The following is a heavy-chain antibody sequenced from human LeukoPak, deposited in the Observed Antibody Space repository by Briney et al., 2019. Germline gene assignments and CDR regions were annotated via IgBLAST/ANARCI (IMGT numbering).Heavy chain of an antibody. V-gene: IGHV1-8*01. J-gene: IGHJ1*01. CDR2: MNPNSGNT. CDR1: GYTFTSYD. Sequence: GASVKVSCKASGYTFTSYDINWVRQATGQGLEWMGWMNPNSGNTGYAQKFQGRVTMTRDTSTSTVYMELSSLRSEDTAVYYCARDGAGGIVVLFQHWGQGTLVTVSS. D-gene: IGHD3-22*01. CDR3: ARDGAGGIVVLFQH.